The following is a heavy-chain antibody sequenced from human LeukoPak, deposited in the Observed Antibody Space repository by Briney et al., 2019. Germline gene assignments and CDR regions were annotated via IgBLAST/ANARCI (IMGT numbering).Heavy chain of an antibody. J-gene: IGHJ4*02. CDR2: IYTSGST. V-gene: IGHV4-4*07. Sequence: SETLSLTCTVSGGSISSYYWSWIRQPAEKGLEWIGRIYTSGSTNYNPSLKSRVTMSVDTSKNQFSLKLSSVTAADTAVYYCAREATYYYDSSALWPVFDYWGQGTLVTVSS. CDR3: AREATYYYDSSALWPVFDY. D-gene: IGHD3-22*01. CDR1: GGSISSYY.